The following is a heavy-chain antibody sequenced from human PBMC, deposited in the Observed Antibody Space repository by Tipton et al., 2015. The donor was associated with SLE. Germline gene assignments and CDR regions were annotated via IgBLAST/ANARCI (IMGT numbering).Heavy chain of an antibody. V-gene: IGHV1-69*05. D-gene: IGHD6-13*01. CDR2: IIPIFGTA. CDR1: GGTFSSYA. CDR3: ARDAAAGTGFAFDI. Sequence: QLVQSGTEVKKPGSSVKVSCKASGGTFSSYAISWVRQAPGQGLEWMGGIIPIFGTANYAQKFQSRVTITTDESTSTAYMELSSLRSEDTAVYYCARDAAAGTGFAFDIWGQGTMVTVSS. J-gene: IGHJ3*02.